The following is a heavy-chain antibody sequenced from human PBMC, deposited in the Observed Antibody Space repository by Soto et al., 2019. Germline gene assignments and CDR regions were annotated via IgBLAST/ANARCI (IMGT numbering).Heavy chain of an antibody. Sequence: SETLSLTCAVYGGSFSGYSWSWIRQPPGKGLEWIGEINHSGSTNYNPSLKSRVTISVDTSKNHFSLKLTSVSAADTAVYYCARGDGYSYGRSFDYWGQGTLVTVSS. J-gene: IGHJ4*02. D-gene: IGHD5-18*01. CDR2: INHSGST. CDR1: GGSFSGYS. CDR3: ARGDGYSYGRSFDY. V-gene: IGHV4-34*01.